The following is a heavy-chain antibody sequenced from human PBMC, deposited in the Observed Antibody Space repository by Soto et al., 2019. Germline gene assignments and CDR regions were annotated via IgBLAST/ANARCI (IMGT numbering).Heavy chain of an antibody. D-gene: IGHD4-17*01. CDR1: GYLISSGYY. V-gene: IGHV4-38-2*01. J-gene: IGHJ4*02. CDR2: INHRGNS. CDR3: VRSGDDYGSYIDY. Sequence: PSETLSLTCSVSGYLISSGYYWGWVRQPPGKGMEWIGSINHRGNSFYNPSLKSRVTISVDTSKNQGSLKVSSVTAADTAVYYCVRSGDDYGSYIDYWGQGTLVTVSS.